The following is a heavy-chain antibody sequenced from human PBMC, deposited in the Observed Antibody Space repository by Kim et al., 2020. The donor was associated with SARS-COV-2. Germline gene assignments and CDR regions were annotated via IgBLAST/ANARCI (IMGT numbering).Heavy chain of an antibody. D-gene: IGHD5-12*01. CDR2: IRSKAKSSAT. V-gene: IGHV3-73*01. J-gene: IGHJ4*02. Sequence: GGSLRLSCAASGFTFSGSAMHWVRQASGKGLEWVGRIRSKAKSSATAYAASVKGRFTISRDDSKNTAYLKMNSLKTEDTAVYYCTSASRDGYNVDYWGQGTLVTVSS. CDR3: TSASRDGYNVDY. CDR1: GFTFSGSA.